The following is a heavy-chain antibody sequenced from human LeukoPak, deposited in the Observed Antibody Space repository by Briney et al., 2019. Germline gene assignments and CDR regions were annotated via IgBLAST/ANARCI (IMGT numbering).Heavy chain of an antibody. CDR2: IRNDGDKK. D-gene: IGHD3-22*01. CDR1: GFSFSTSG. J-gene: IGHJ4*02. Sequence: GGSLRLSCVASGFSFSTSGMHWVRQSPGKGLDWVAFIRNDGDKKNYAESVKGRFTISRDNSRNTLYLQMDSLSAEDTAVYYCVKVDTWGQGTLVTVSS. CDR3: VKVDT. V-gene: IGHV3-30*02.